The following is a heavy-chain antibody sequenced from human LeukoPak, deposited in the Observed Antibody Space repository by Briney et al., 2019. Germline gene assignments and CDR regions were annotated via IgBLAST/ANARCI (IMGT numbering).Heavy chain of an antibody. CDR3: ARQEYYYDSCGYLLFDY. D-gene: IGHD3-22*01. V-gene: IGHV4-39*01. CDR1: GGSISSSSYY. Sequence: SETLSLTCTVSGGSISSSSYYWGWIRQPPGKGLEWIGGIYYSGSTYYNPSLKSRVTISVDTSKNQFSLKLSSVTAADTAVYYCARQEYYYDSCGYLLFDYWGQGTLVTVSS. CDR2: IYYSGST. J-gene: IGHJ4*02.